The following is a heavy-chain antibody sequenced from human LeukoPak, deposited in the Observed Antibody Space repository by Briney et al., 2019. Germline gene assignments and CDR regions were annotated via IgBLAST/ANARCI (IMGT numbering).Heavy chain of an antibody. J-gene: IGHJ4*02. CDR1: GYTFTSYY. CDR3: ARADSSGYDPTDY. D-gene: IGHD3-22*01. CDR2: INPSGGST. Sequence: ASVKVSCKASGYTFTSYYMHWCGRPPEQGLEGRGIINPSGGSTSYAQKFQGRVTMTRDMSTSTVYMELSSLRSEDTAVYYCARADSSGYDPTDYWGQGTLVTVSS. V-gene: IGHV1-46*01.